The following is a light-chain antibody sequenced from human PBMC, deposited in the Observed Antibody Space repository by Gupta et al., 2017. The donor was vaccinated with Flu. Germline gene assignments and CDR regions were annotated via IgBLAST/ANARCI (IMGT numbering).Light chain of an antibody. V-gene: IGKV3-15*01. CDR3: QQYKNGHPQWLT. CDR1: QSISRK. CDR2: GAS. J-gene: IGKJ3*01. Sequence: LPVYTGERDTLSCRASQSISRKLAWYKEKPGQSPMLLIYGASSRATGSTDRCSGSGSGKDCTLTISTLQSEECEVYYCQQYKNGHPQWLTFGHGTKVDIK.